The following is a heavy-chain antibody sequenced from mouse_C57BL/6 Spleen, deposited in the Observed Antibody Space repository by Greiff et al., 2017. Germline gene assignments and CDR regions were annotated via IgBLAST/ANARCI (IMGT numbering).Heavy chain of an antibody. CDR3: ARLWLRQPWYFDV. Sequence: VQLQQSGPELVKPGASVKMSCKASGYTFTDYNMHWVKQSHGKSLEWIGYINPNNGGTSYNQKFKGKATLTVNKSSSTAYMELRSLTSEDSAVYYCARLWLRQPWYFDVWGTGTTVTVSS. J-gene: IGHJ1*03. CDR1: GYTFTDYN. CDR2: INPNNGGT. D-gene: IGHD2-2*01. V-gene: IGHV1-22*01.